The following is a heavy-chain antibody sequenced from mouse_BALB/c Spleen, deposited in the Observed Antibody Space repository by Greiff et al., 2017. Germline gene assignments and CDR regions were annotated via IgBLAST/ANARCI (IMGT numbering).Heavy chain of an antibody. Sequence: VQLKESGAELVKPGASVKLSCTASGFNITDSYMHWVKQRPEQGLEWIGRIDPANGNTKYDPKFQGKATITADTSSNTAYLQLSSLTSEDTAVYYCARGGYYGNYGYFDVWGAGTTVTVSS. V-gene: IGHV14-3*02. D-gene: IGHD2-1*01. J-gene: IGHJ1*01. CDR3: ARGGYYGNYGYFDV. CDR1: GFNITDSY. CDR2: IDPANGNT.